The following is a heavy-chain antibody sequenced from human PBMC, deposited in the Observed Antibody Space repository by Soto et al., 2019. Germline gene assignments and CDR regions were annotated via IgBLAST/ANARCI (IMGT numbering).Heavy chain of an antibody. J-gene: IGHJ5*02. CDR2: IYWDDDK. D-gene: IGHD3-10*01. V-gene: IGHV2-5*02. CDR1: GFSLSTSGVG. Sequence: GSGPTLVNPTQTLTLTCTFSGFSLSTSGVGVGWIRQPPGKALEWLALIYWDDDKRYSPSLKSRLTITKDTSKNQVVLTMTNMDPVDTATYYCAHKGEGSGSYFTTSQAYNWFDPWGQGTLVTVSS. CDR3: AHKGEGSGSYFTTSQAYNWFDP.